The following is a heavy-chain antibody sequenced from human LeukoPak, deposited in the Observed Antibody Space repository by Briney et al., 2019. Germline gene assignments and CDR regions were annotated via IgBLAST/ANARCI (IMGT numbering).Heavy chain of an antibody. CDR1: GYSFTGYY. Sequence: GASVKVSCKASGYSFTGYYMHWMRQAPGQGLEWMGWIDPKSGATKYAQKFQGRVTVTRDTSITTVYMELNRLRSDDTAVYYCARLMTAADAFDIWGQGTMVTVSS. J-gene: IGHJ3*02. CDR2: IDPKSGAT. D-gene: IGHD2-2*01. CDR3: ARLMTAADAFDI. V-gene: IGHV1-2*02.